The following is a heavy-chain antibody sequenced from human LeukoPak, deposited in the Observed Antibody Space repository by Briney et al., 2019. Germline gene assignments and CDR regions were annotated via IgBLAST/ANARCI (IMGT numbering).Heavy chain of an antibody. D-gene: IGHD5-24*01. CDR2: ISGSGGST. J-gene: IGHJ4*02. CDR1: GFTFSSYA. Sequence: GGSLRLSCAASGFTFSSYAMSWVRQAPGKGLEWVSAISGSGGSTYYADSVKGRFTISRDNFKDTLYLQMNSLRGEDTAVYYCAKVDGYNNLYYFDYWGQGTLVTVSS. CDR3: AKVDGYNNLYYFDY. V-gene: IGHV3-23*01.